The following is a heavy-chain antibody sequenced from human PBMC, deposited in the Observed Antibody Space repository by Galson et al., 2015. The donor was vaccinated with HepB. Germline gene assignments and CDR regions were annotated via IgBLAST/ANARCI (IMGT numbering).Heavy chain of an antibody. CDR1: GFSFDDYA. CDR2: ISWNSNNI. J-gene: IGHJ6*03. CDR3: AKDIGLDYFYYMDV. D-gene: IGHD3/OR15-3a*01. V-gene: IGHV3-9*01. Sequence: SLRLSCAASGFSFDDYAMHWVRQAPGKGLEWVSGISWNSNNIAYADSVKGRFTISRDNAKNSLYLQMISLRAEDTALYYCAKDIGLDYFYYMDVWGKGTTVTVSS.